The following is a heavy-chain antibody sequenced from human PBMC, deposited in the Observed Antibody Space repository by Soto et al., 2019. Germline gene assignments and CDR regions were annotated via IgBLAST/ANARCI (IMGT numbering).Heavy chain of an antibody. Sequence: GASVKVSCKPSGYTFTAYGLHWVRQAPGQRLEWMGWINTGNGDTKYSQKFQDRVTITRDTSASTAYMELSSLRAEDTAMYYCAKSLNIHLQNWFHLWGQGTLVTVSS. J-gene: IGHJ5*02. CDR1: GYTFTAYG. CDR2: INTGNGDT. V-gene: IGHV1-3*04. CDR3: AKSLNIHLQNWFHL.